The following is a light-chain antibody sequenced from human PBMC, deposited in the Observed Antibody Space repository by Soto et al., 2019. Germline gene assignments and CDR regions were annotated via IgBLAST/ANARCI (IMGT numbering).Light chain of an antibody. CDR3: QQRSSWPLT. CDR1: RGIDTY. J-gene: IGKJ4*01. CDR2: DAS. Sequence: EIVLTQSPATLSLSPGERATLSCRASRGIDTYLAWYQQKRGQAPRLLIYDASNRTTGIPARFSGGGSGTDFTLSISSLETDDFAFYYCQQRSSWPLTFGGGTKVEIK. V-gene: IGKV3-11*01.